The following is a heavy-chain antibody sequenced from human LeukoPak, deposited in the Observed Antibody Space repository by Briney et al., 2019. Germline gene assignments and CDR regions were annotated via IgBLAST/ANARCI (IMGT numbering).Heavy chain of an antibody. CDR2: IHISGNT. Sequence: SETLSLTCTVSGGSISSGSYCWSWIRQPAGKGLEWIGHIHISGNTFYNPSLKSRVTISVDTSKNQFSLKLRSVTAADTAVYYCARLYGNYQNYFDYWGQGTLVTVSS. V-gene: IGHV4-61*09. CDR3: ARLYGNYQNYFDY. CDR1: GGSISSGSYC. D-gene: IGHD1-7*01. J-gene: IGHJ4*02.